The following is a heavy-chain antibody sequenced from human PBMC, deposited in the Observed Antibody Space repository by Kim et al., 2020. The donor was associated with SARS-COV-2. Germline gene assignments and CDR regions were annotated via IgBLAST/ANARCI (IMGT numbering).Heavy chain of an antibody. V-gene: IGHV3-21*01. J-gene: IGHJ3*02. Sequence: YYADSVKGRFTISRDNAKNSLYLQMNSLRAEDTAVYYCASSTSSDAFDIWGQGTMVTVSS. D-gene: IGHD2-2*01. CDR3: ASSTSSDAFDI.